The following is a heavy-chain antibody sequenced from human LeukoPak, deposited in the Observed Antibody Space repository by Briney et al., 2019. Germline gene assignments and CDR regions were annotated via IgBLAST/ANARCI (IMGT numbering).Heavy chain of an antibody. CDR3: VRGYSSGYRLDY. J-gene: IGHJ4*02. D-gene: IGHD3-22*01. Sequence: PGGSLRLSCAASGFRFSSYWRHWVRQGTGKGLVWVSRINSDGSSTNYADSVKGRFPISRDNAKNTLYLQMNSLRAEDTAVYYCVRGYSSGYRLDYWGQGTLVTVSS. CDR2: INSDGSST. CDR1: GFRFSSYW. V-gene: IGHV3-74*01.